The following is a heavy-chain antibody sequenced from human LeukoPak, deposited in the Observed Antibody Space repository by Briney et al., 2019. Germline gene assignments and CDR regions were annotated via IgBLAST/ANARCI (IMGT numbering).Heavy chain of an antibody. CDR3: AAREGVLYYFDY. V-gene: IGHV1-69*13. Sequence: SVKVSCKASGGTFSSYAISWVRQAPGQGLEWMGGIIPIFGTANYAQEFQGRVTITADESTGTAYMELSSLRSEDTAVYYCAAREGVLYYFDYWGQGTLVTVSS. D-gene: IGHD3-10*01. J-gene: IGHJ4*02. CDR2: IIPIFGTA. CDR1: GGTFSSYA.